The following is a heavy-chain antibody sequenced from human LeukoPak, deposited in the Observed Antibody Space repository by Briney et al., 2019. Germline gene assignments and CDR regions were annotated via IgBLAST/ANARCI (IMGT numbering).Heavy chain of an antibody. CDR1: GFTFNCYA. CDR2: ISGSGGST. D-gene: IGHD6-13*01. V-gene: IGHV3-23*01. J-gene: IGHJ4*02. CDR3: AKVGYSTDLIDY. Sequence: GGSLRLSCAASGFTFNCYAMSWVRQAPGKGLEGVSGISGSGGSTYYADSVKGRFTISRDNSKNTLYLQMNSLRAEDTAVYYCAKVGYSTDLIDYWGQGTLVTVSS.